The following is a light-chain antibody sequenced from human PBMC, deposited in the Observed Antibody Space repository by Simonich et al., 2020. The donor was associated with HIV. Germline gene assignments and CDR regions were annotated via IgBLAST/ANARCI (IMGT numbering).Light chain of an antibody. CDR2: AAS. Sequence: DIQMTQSPSSLSASVGDRVTVTCRASQGISSWLAWYQHKPGKAPKLLLYAASSLQSGVPSRFSGSGSGTDFTLTISSLQPEDFATYYCQQSYITLPYTFGQGTKLEIK. CDR1: QGISSW. V-gene: IGKV1-39*01. J-gene: IGKJ2*01. CDR3: QQSYITLPYT.